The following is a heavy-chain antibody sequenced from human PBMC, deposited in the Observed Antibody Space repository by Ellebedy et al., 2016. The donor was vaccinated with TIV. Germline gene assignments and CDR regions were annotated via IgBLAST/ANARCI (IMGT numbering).Heavy chain of an antibody. D-gene: IGHD1-26*01. CDR1: GYSFTSYW. J-gene: IGHJ5*02. CDR3: ARRRSGSPFDP. V-gene: IGHV5-51*01. Sequence: KVSCKASGYSFTSYWIGWVRQMPGKGLEWMGIFYPGDSETRYSTSFQGQVTISADKSISTAYLQWSSLKASDTAMYYCARRRSGSPFDPWGQGTLVTVSS. CDR2: FYPGDSET.